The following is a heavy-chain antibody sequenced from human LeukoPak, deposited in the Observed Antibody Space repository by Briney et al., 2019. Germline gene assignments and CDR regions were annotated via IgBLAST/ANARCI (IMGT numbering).Heavy chain of an antibody. V-gene: IGHV3-30-3*01. CDR3: AKDEVTTAVDY. D-gene: IGHD4-11*01. Sequence: GGSLRLSCAASGFTFSHYAMHWVRQAPGKGLGWVAVVSYDGTNKYYADSVKGRFTISRDNSKNTLYLQMNSLRAEDTAVYYCAKDEVTTAVDYWGQGTLVTVSS. CDR1: GFTFSHYA. J-gene: IGHJ4*02. CDR2: VSYDGTNK.